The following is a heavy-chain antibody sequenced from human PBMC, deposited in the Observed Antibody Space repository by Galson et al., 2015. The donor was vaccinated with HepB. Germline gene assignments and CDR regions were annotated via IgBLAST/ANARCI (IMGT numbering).Heavy chain of an antibody. CDR2: IIPIFGTA. D-gene: IGHD6-13*01. Sequence: SVKVSCKASGGTFSSYAISWVRQAPGQELEWMGGIIPIFGTANYAQKFQGRVTITADESTSTAYMELSSLRSEDTAVYYCARSPPYSSSWYKYYGMDVWGQGTTVTVSS. J-gene: IGHJ6*02. V-gene: IGHV1-69*13. CDR1: GGTFSSYA. CDR3: ARSPPYSSSWYKYYGMDV.